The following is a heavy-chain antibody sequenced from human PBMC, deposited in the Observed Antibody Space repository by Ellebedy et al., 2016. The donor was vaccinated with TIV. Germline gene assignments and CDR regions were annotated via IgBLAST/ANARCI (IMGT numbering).Heavy chain of an antibody. J-gene: IGHJ4*02. CDR3: STVDGDHGPPFDY. D-gene: IGHD4-17*01. Sequence: PGGSLRLSCAASGFSVNSYSMNWVRQAPGKGLEWVGRIKSKADGETTDYAAPVKGRFTISRDDLKNTLYLQPNSLKTEDTAVYYCSTVDGDHGPPFDYWGQGTLVTVSS. V-gene: IGHV3-15*07. CDR1: GFSVNSYS. CDR2: IKSKADGETT.